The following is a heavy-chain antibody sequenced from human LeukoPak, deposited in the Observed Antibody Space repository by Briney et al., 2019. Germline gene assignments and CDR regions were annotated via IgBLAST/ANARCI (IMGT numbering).Heavy chain of an antibody. CDR3: AKNGQSGFSFDP. V-gene: IGHV4-34*01. CDR1: GGSFSGYY. Sequence: SETLSLTCAVYGGSFSGYYWSWIRQPPGKGLEWIGEINHSGSTNYNPSLKSRVTISVDTSKNQFSLRLSSVTAADTAVYYCAKNGQSGFSFDPWGQGTLVTVSS. CDR2: INHSGST. J-gene: IGHJ5*02. D-gene: IGHD1-26*01.